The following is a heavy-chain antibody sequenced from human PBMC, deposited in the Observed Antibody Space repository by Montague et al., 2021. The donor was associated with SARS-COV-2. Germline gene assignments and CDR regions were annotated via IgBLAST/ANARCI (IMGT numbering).Heavy chain of an antibody. CDR1: GGSISSSNYY. J-gene: IGHJ3*02. Sequence: SESLSLTCTVSGGSISSSNYYWGWIRQPPGKGLEWIGNIFYSGSTYYNTSLKSRVTISVDTSKNQFSLRLSSVTAADTAVYYCARLPDFDVSIHAFDIWGQGTMVTVSS. D-gene: IGHD3-22*01. CDR2: IFYSGST. V-gene: IGHV4-39*01. CDR3: ARLPDFDVSIHAFDI.